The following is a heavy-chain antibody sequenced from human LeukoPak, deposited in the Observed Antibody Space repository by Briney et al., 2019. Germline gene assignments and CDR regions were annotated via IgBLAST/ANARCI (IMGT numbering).Heavy chain of an antibody. Sequence: KPGGSLSLSCAASGFTFRSSWMSWVRQAPGKGLEWVGRIKTETDGETTDFAAPVKGRFTISRDDSSNTLYLQMSSLKTEDTAVYFCTTQALLYYGLDVWGKGTTVTVSS. D-gene: IGHD2-15*01. CDR3: TTQALLYYGLDV. CDR2: IKTETDGETT. J-gene: IGHJ6*04. V-gene: IGHV3-15*01. CDR1: GFTFRSSW.